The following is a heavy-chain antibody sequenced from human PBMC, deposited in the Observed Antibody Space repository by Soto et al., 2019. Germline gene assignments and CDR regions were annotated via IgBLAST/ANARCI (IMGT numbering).Heavy chain of an antibody. V-gene: IGHV4-31*03. CDR3: ARHGGAYCSSTSCYHP. Sequence: PSETLSLTCTVSGGSISSGGYYWSWIRQHPGKGLEWIGYIYYSGSTYYNPSLKSRVTISVDTSKNQFSLKLSSVTAADTAMYYCARHGGAYCSSTSCYHPWGQGTLVTVSS. D-gene: IGHD2-2*01. CDR2: IYYSGST. CDR1: GGSISSGGYY. J-gene: IGHJ5*02.